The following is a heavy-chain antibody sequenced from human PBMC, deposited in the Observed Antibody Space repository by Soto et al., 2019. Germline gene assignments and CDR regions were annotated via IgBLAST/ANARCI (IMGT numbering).Heavy chain of an antibody. CDR1: GYSLISYA. D-gene: IGHD1-1*01. CDR2: ITGGNGNT. CDR3: ARGTPGAAYFDP. J-gene: IGHJ5*02. V-gene: IGHV1-3*01. Sequence: VQLVQSGAEVKKPGASVKVSCKASGYSLISYAMHWVRQAPGQRLEWMGGITGGNGNTKYSQKFQGRVTITRDTAASTAYMELNSLKSEDTAVYYCARGTPGAAYFDPWGQGTLVTISS.